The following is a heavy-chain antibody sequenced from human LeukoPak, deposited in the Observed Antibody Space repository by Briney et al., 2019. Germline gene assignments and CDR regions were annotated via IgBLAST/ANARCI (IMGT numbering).Heavy chain of an antibody. CDR3: AREDTRRGSRGYFDY. Sequence: GASVKVSCKASGYTFTGYYMHWVRQAPGQGLEWMGWINPNSGGTNYAQKLQGRVTMTTDTSASTAYMELRSLRSDDTAVYYCAREDTRRGSRGYFDYWGQGTLVTVSS. V-gene: IGHV1-2*02. J-gene: IGHJ4*02. CDR2: INPNSGGT. CDR1: GYTFTGYY. D-gene: IGHD2-2*01.